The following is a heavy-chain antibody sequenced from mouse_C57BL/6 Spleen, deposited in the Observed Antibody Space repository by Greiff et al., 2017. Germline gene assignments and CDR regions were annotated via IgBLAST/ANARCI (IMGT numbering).Heavy chain of an antibody. CDR3: ARSYDYDGAWFAY. CDR2: IDPSDSDT. D-gene: IGHD2-4*01. V-gene: IGHV1-52*01. Sequence: QVHVKQPGAELVRPGSSVKLSCKASGYTFTSYWMHWVKQRPIQGLEWIGNIDPSDSDTHYNQKFKDKATLTVDKSSSTAYMQLSSLTSEDSAVYYCARSYDYDGAWFAYWGQGTLVTVSA. J-gene: IGHJ3*01. CDR1: GYTFTSYW.